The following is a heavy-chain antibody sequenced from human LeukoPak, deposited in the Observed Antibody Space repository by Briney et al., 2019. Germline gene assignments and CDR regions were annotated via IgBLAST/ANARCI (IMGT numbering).Heavy chain of an antibody. CDR1: GYTFTSYA. CDR3: AAGIVATTDDY. V-gene: IGHV1-3*01. J-gene: IGHJ4*02. CDR2: INAGNGNT. D-gene: IGHD5-12*01. Sequence: ASVKVSCKASGYTFTSYAMHWVRQAPGQRLEWMGWINAGNGNTEYSQKFQGRVTITRDTSASTAYMELSSLRSEDTAVYYCAAGIVATTDDYWSQGTLVTVSS.